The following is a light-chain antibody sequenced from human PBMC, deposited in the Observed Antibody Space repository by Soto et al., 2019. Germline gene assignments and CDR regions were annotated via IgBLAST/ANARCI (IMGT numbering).Light chain of an antibody. CDR2: DAS. Sequence: IGLSQSPATLSLYPGERATLSCRASQSVSSFLAWYQQKPGQAPRLLIYDASNRATGIPARFSGSGSGTDFTLTISSLEPEDFAVYYCQQRSNWPPITFGQGTRLEIK. CDR1: QSVSSF. CDR3: QQRSNWPPIT. J-gene: IGKJ5*01. V-gene: IGKV3-11*01.